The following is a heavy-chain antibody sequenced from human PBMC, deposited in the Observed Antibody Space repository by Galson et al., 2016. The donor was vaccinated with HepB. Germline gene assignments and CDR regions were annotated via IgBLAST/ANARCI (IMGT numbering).Heavy chain of an antibody. J-gene: IGHJ3*02. V-gene: IGHV4-39*01. CDR2: IYYSGNT. CDR1: GGTINSADYY. D-gene: IGHD3-3*01. CDR3: ARQTRIAIFGDAFDI. Sequence: ATLSLTCAVSGGTINSADYYWGWIRQPPGKGLEWIGSIYYSGNTYFNPSLKSRVTISVDTSKNQFYLNLTSVTAADTTVYYCARQTRIAIFGDAFDIWGQGTMVTVSS.